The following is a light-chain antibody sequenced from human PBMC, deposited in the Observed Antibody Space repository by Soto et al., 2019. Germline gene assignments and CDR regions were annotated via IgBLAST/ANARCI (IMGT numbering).Light chain of an antibody. CDR2: EGS. V-gene: IGLV2-23*03. J-gene: IGLJ1*01. Sequence: HSALAQPASVSGSPGQSITIPCPGTSSDVGSYNLVSWYQQHPGKAPKLMIYEGSKRPSGVSNRFSGSKSGNTASLTISGLQAEDEADYYCCSYAGSSTFDYVFGTGTKVNVL. CDR3: CSYAGSSTFDYV. CDR1: SSDVGSYNL.